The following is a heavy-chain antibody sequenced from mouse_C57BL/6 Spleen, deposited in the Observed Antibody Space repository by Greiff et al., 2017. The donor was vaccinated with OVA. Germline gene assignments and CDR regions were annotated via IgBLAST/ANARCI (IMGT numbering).Heavy chain of an antibody. CDR1: GYTFTSYG. CDR2: IYPRSGYT. D-gene: IGHD1-1*01. V-gene: IGHV1-81*01. J-gene: IGHJ2*01. Sequence: QVQLQQSGAELARPGASVKLSCKASGYTFTSYGIRWVKQRTGQGLEWIGEIYPRSGYTYYNQKFKGKATLTADKSSSTAYMELRSLTSGDSAVYFCALITTVVPYYFDYWGQGTTLTVSS. CDR3: ALITTVVPYYFDY.